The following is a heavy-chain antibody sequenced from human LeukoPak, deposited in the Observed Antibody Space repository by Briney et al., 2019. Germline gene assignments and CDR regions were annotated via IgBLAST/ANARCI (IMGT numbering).Heavy chain of an antibody. V-gene: IGHV1-2*02. J-gene: IGHJ4*02. D-gene: IGHD6-19*01. CDR1: GYTFTGYY. CDR2: INPNSGGT. Sequence: ASVKVSCKASGYTFTGYYMHWVRQPPGQGLEWMGWINPNSGGTNYTQKFQGRVTMTRDTSISTAYMELSRLRSDDTAVYYCARDLSGWWGVIDYWGQGTLVTVSS. CDR3: ARDLSGWWGVIDY.